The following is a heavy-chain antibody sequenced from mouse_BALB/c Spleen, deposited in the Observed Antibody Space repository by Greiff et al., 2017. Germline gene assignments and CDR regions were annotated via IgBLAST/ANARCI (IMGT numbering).Heavy chain of an antibody. Sequence: VQLQQSGAELVKPGASVKLSCKASGYTFTSYWMHWVKQRPGQGLEWIGEINPSNGRTNYNEKFKSKATLTVDKSSSTAYMQLSSLTSEDSAVYYCARSMITHYFDYWGQGTTLTVSS. CDR1: GYTFTSYW. CDR2: INPSNGRT. CDR3: ARSMITHYFDY. D-gene: IGHD2-4*01. J-gene: IGHJ2*01. V-gene: IGHV1S81*02.